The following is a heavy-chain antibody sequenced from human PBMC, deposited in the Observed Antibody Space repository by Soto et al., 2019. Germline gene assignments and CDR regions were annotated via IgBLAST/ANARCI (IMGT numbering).Heavy chain of an antibody. J-gene: IGHJ5*02. Sequence: PGESLKISCKGSGYSFTSYWIGWVRQMPVKGLEWMGIIYPGDSDTRYSPSFQGQVTISADKSISTAYLQWSRLKASDTAMYYCARHKYYYDSSGYSNWFDPWGQGTLVTVSS. D-gene: IGHD3-22*01. CDR1: GYSFTSYW. V-gene: IGHV5-51*01. CDR3: ARHKYYYDSSGYSNWFDP. CDR2: IYPGDSDT.